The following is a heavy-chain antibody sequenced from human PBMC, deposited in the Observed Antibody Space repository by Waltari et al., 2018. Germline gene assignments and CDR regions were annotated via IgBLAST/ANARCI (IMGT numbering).Heavy chain of an antibody. D-gene: IGHD3-3*01. CDR3: ARCVYDFWSGYPPYYYYGMDV. Sequence: PGKGLEWIRYIYYSGSTNYNPSLKSRVTISVDTSKNQFSLKLSSVTAADTAVYYCARCVYDFWSGYPPYYYYGMDVWGQGTTVTVSS. CDR2: IYYSGST. J-gene: IGHJ6*02. V-gene: IGHV4-59*01.